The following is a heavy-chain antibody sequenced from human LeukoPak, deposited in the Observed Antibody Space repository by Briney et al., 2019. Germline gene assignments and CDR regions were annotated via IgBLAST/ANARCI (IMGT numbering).Heavy chain of an antibody. CDR1: GGSISSSNW. Sequence: SETLSLTCAVSGGSISSSNWWSWVRQPPGKGLEWIGEIYHSGSTNYNSSLKSRVTISVDKSKNQFSLKLTSVTAADTAVYYCARAPRDYYDSSGYVDYWGQGTLVTVSS. CDR2: IYHSGST. J-gene: IGHJ4*02. D-gene: IGHD3-22*01. CDR3: ARAPRDYYDSSGYVDY. V-gene: IGHV4-4*02.